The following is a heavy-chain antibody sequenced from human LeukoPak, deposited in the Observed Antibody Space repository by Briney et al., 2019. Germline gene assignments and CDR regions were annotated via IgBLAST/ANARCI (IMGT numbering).Heavy chain of an antibody. J-gene: IGHJ4*02. CDR3: AKDRGYYDSSGHFDY. D-gene: IGHD3-22*01. Sequence: GGSLRLSCAASGFTFSSYVMHCVREAPGKGLESVAVISYDGSNKSYADYVKGRFTISRDNSKNTLYLQMNSLRSEDTAVYYCAKDRGYYDSSGHFDYWGQGTLVTVSS. V-gene: IGHV3-30*18. CDR2: ISYDGSNK. CDR1: GFTFSSYV.